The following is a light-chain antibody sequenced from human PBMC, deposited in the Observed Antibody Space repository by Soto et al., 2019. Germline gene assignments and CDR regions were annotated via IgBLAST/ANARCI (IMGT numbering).Light chain of an antibody. J-gene: IGLJ3*02. CDR2: GVS. Sequence: QSVLTQPASVSGSPGQSITISCTGTSSDVGSQNFVSWHQQHPGKAPKFIIYGVSNRPSGVSNRFSGSKSGNTASLTISGLQPDDEADYYCSSYTTTYTWVFGGGTKLTVL. CDR1: SSDVGSQNF. V-gene: IGLV2-14*01. CDR3: SSYTTTYTWV.